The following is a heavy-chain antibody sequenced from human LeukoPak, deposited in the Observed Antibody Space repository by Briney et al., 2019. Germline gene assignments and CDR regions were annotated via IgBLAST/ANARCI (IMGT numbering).Heavy chain of an antibody. CDR3: ARVRYSSGWHYYYYYYMDV. CDR2: INHSGST. J-gene: IGHJ6*03. D-gene: IGHD6-19*01. Sequence: SETLSLTCAVYGGSFSGYYWSWIRQPPGKGLEWIGEINHSGSTNYNPSLKSRVTISVDTSKNQFSLKLSSVTAADTAVYYCARVRYSSGWHYYYYYYMDVWGKGTTVAVSS. V-gene: IGHV4-34*01. CDR1: GGSFSGYY.